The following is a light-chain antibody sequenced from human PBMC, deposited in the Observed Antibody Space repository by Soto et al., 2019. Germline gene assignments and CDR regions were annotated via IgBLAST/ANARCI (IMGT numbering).Light chain of an antibody. CDR2: NAS. CDR3: QQYNSYSPT. Sequence: DIQMTQSPSTLSAFVGDRVTITCRASQSISYWLAWYQQKPGKAPKLLIYNASGLESGVPSRFSGSGSGTEFTLTISSLQPDDFGTYYCQQYNSYSPTVGQGTKVEIK. J-gene: IGKJ1*01. CDR1: QSISYW. V-gene: IGKV1-5*01.